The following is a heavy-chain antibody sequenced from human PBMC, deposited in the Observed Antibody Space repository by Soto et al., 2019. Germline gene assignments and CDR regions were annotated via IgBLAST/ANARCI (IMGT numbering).Heavy chain of an antibody. J-gene: IGHJ4*02. CDR3: ARASMVRGDTSGYFDY. CDR1: GGSISSGGYY. CDR2: IYYSGST. V-gene: IGHV4-31*02. Sequence: NPSETLSLTCTVSGGSISSGGYYWSWIRQHPGKGLEWIGYIYYSGSTYYNPSLKSRVTISVDTSKNQFSLKLSSVTAADTAVYYCARASMVRGDTSGYFDYWGQGTLVTVSS. D-gene: IGHD3-10*01.